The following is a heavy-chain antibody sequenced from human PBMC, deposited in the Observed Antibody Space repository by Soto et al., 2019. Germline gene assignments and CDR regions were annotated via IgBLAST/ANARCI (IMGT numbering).Heavy chain of an antibody. CDR3: ARRRMAVAARLWFDP. D-gene: IGHD2-8*01. CDR1: GLSITDSEMG. V-gene: IGHV2-26*01. J-gene: IGHJ5*02. Sequence: QVTLKESGPVLVKPTEALTLRCTVSGLSITDSEMGVSWIRQPPGQPLEWLAHIDSSGEKSYRTFLKSRLAISKATSKCQIVLTRTNMVPADTATYYCARRRMAVAARLWFDPWGQGIPVTVSS. CDR2: IDSSGEK.